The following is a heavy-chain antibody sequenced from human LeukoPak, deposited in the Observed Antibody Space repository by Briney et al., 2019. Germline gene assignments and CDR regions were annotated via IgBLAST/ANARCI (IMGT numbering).Heavy chain of an antibody. Sequence: GGSLRLSCAASGFTFSSYEMNWVRQAPGKGLEWVSYISSSGSTIYYADSVKGRFTISRDNAKNSLYLQMNSLRAEDTAVYYCARAYYYGSGSYGVWGQGTLVTVSS. CDR1: GFTFSSYE. V-gene: IGHV3-48*03. J-gene: IGHJ4*02. CDR3: ARAYYYGSGSYGV. CDR2: ISSSGSTI. D-gene: IGHD3-10*01.